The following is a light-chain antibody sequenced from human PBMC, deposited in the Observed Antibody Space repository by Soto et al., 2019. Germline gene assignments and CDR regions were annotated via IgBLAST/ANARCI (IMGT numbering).Light chain of an antibody. CDR2: AAS. V-gene: IGKV1-39*01. J-gene: IGKJ1*01. CDR1: QSISNH. CDR3: QQANSFPWT. Sequence: DIQMTQSPSSLSASVEDRVIITCRASQSISNHLNWYQQKPGKAPKFLIYAASSLQSGVPSRFSGSGSGTDFTLTISSLQPEDFATYYCQQANSFPWTFGQGTKV.